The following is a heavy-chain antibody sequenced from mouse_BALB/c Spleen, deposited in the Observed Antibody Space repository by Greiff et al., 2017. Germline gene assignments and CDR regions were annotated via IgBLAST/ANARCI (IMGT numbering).Heavy chain of an antibody. CDR3: ARNYYGSSPDY. D-gene: IGHD1-1*01. CDR2: IYPGDGST. Sequence: QVQLQQSGPELVKPGASVKMSCKASGYTFTNYYIHWVKQRPGQGLEWIGWIYPGDGSTKYNEKFKGKTTLTADKSSSTAYMLLSSLTSEDSAIYFWARNYYGSSPDYGGQGTTLTVSS. J-gene: IGHJ2*01. CDR1: GYTFTNYY. V-gene: IGHV1S56*01.